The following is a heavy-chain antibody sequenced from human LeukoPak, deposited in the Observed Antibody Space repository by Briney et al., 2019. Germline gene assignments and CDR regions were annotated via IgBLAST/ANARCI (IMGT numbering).Heavy chain of an antibody. J-gene: IGHJ4*02. CDR2: INHSGST. D-gene: IGHD6-19*01. V-gene: IGHV4-34*01. CDR1: GGSFSGYY. Sequence: SETLSLTCAVYGGSFSGYYWSWIRQPPGKGLEWIGEINHSGSTNYNPSLKSRVTISVDTSKNQFSLKLNSVTAADTAVYYRARLIAVAGTLSFFDYWGQGILVTVSS. CDR3: ARLIAVAGTLSFFDY.